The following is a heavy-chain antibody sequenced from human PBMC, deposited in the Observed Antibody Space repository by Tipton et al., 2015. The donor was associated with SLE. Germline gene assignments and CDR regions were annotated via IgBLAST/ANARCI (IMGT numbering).Heavy chain of an antibody. CDR3: ARDDSSGYYGDSDY. D-gene: IGHD3-22*01. Sequence: LRLSCTVSGGSISSSSYYWGWIRQPPGKGLEWIGSIYYSGSTYYIPSLKSRVTISVDASKNQFSLKLSSVTAADTAVYYCARDDSSGYYGDSDYWGQGTLVTVSS. CDR2: IYYSGST. J-gene: IGHJ4*02. CDR1: GGSISSSSYY. V-gene: IGHV4-39*07.